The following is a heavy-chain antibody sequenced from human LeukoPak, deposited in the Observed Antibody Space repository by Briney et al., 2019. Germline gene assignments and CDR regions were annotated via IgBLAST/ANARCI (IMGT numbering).Heavy chain of an antibody. D-gene: IGHD7-27*01. Sequence: PGGSLRLSCAASGFTFSNHWMHWVRQAPGKGLVWVSRINSDGNSPSYADSVDGRFTISRDNAKSTLFLQMNSLRAEDTAIYYCARNNWGIDYWGQGTLVTVSS. V-gene: IGHV3-74*01. CDR3: ARNNWGIDY. J-gene: IGHJ4*02. CDR1: GFTFSNHW. CDR2: INSDGNSP.